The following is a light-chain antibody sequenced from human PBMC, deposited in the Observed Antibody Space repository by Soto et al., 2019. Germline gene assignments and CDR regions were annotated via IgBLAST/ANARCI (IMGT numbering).Light chain of an antibody. CDR2: AAS. J-gene: IGKJ2*01. CDR3: QQRSNT. CDR1: QSVSSY. V-gene: IGKV3-11*01. Sequence: EIVLTQSPATLSLSPGERATLSCRASQSVSSYLAWYQQKPGQAPRLLIYAASNRATGIPARFSGSGSGTDFTLTISSLEPEDFAVYYCQQRSNTFGQGTKLEIK.